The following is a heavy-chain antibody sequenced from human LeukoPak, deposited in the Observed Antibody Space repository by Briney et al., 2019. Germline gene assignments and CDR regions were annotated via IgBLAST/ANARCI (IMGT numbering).Heavy chain of an antibody. CDR2: IYYSGYT. V-gene: IGHV4-39*07. D-gene: IGHD2-15*01. J-gene: IGHJ4*02. CDR1: GGSISSSSYY. Sequence: SETLSLTCTVSGGSISSSSYYWGWIRQPPGKGLEWIGSIYYSGYTNYNPSLKSRVTISVDTSKNQFSLKLSSVTAADTAVYYCARAPIGLTDGPYFDYWGQGTLVTVSS. CDR3: ARAPIGLTDGPYFDY.